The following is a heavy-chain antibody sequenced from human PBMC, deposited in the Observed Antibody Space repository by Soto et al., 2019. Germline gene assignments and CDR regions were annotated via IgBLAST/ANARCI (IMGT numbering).Heavy chain of an antibody. Sequence: QVQLVESGGGVVQPGRSLRLSCAASGFTFSSFGMHWVRQAPGKGLEWVAILSYDGSNENYADSVKGRFTVSRDNSKNTLSLQMSSLRAEDTAVYYCAKGSSGYYSPQLDYWGQGTLVTVSS. D-gene: IGHD3-22*01. CDR2: LSYDGSNE. CDR3: AKGSSGYYSPQLDY. V-gene: IGHV3-30*18. J-gene: IGHJ4*02. CDR1: GFTFSSFG.